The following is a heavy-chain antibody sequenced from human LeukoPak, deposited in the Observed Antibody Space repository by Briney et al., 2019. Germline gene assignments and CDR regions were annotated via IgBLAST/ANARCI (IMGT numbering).Heavy chain of an antibody. J-gene: IGHJ5*02. V-gene: IGHV1-69*04. CDR2: IIPIIGIT. CDR3: AREPVDVDYFDP. Sequence: ASVKVSCKASGGTFSSYGISWVRQAPGQGLEWMGRIIPIIGITNYAQKFQGRVTFTADKLTSTAFMELSSLRSDDTAVFYCAREPVDVDYFDPWGQGTLVTVSS. D-gene: IGHD3/OR15-3a*01. CDR1: GGTFSSYG.